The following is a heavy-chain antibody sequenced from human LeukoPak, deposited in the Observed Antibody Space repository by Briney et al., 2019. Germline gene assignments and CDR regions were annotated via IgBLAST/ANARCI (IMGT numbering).Heavy chain of an antibody. V-gene: IGHV3-30*04. CDR1: GFTFSSYA. J-gene: IGHJ3*01. CDR3: ARGLKTGGDSSPT. CDR2: ISYDRSNK. Sequence: GGSLRLSCAASGFTFSSYAMYWVRQAPGKGLEWVAVISYDRSNKYYADSVKGRFTISRDNSKNTLYLQMNTLRPEDTAVYYCARGLKTGGDSSPTWGQGTMVTVSS. D-gene: IGHD2-21*01.